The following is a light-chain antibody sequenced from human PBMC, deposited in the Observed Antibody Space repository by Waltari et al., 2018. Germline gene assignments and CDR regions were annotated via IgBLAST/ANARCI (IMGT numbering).Light chain of an antibody. J-gene: IGKJ4*01. CDR1: QSVRSN. CDR3: QHYSNWPLT. CDR2: GAS. Sequence: EIVLTQSPGPLSLSPGERATLSCRASQSVRSNYLAWDQQKPGQAPRLLIYGASTRATGIPARFSGSGSGTEFTLSISSLQSEDFAVYYCQHYSNWPLTFGGGTKVEIK. V-gene: IGKV3-15*01.